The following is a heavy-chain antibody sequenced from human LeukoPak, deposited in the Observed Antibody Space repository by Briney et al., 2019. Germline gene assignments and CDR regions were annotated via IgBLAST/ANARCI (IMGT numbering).Heavy chain of an antibody. J-gene: IGHJ6*03. Sequence: SETLSLTCTVSGGSISSSSYYWGWLRQPPGKGLEWIGSIYYSGSTYYNPSLKSRVTISVDTSKNQFSLKLSSVTAADTAVYYCASSRRDGYNTYYYYYMDVWGKGTTVTVSS. CDR3: ASSRRDGYNTYYYYYMDV. CDR1: GGSISSSSYY. D-gene: IGHD5-24*01. CDR2: IYYSGST. V-gene: IGHV4-39*07.